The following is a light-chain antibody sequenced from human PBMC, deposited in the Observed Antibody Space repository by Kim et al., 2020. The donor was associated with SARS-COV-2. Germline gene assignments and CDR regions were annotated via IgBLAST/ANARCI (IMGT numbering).Light chain of an antibody. CDR2: DAS. J-gene: IGKJ5*01. CDR3: QQYNNWPPIT. V-gene: IGKV3D-15*03. Sequence: SPGEKATLSCRASQSVSSNLAWYQQKPGQAPRLLIYDASIRATGIPARFSGSGSGTEFTLTISNLQSEDFVLYYCQQYNNWPPITFGQGTRLEIK. CDR1: QSVSSN.